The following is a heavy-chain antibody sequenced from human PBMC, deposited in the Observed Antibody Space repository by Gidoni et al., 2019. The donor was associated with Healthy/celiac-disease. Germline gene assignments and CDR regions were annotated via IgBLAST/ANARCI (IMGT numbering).Heavy chain of an antibody. CDR3: AKDEGIAAAPDY. CDR1: GFTFSSYG. Sequence: QVQRVESGGGEVQTGRSRRAYCGASGFTFSSYGMHWVSQPPGKGLQWVAVISYDGSNKYYADSVQGRFTISRDNSKNTLYLQMNSLRAEDTAVYYCAKDEGIAAAPDYWGQGTLVTVSS. D-gene: IGHD6-13*01. V-gene: IGHV3-30*18. CDR2: ISYDGSNK. J-gene: IGHJ4*02.